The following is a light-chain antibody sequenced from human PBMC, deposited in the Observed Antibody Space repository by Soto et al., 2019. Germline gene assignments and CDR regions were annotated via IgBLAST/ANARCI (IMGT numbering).Light chain of an antibody. CDR2: AAS. Sequence: DIQMTQSPSSLSASVGDRVAIICRASQSISNYLIWDQQKPGKAPKLLIYAASSLQSGVPSRFSGSGSGTDFTLTISSLQSEDFATYYCQQSYSAPRTFGQGTKVEI. CDR1: QSISNY. J-gene: IGKJ1*01. CDR3: QQSYSAPRT. V-gene: IGKV1-39*01.